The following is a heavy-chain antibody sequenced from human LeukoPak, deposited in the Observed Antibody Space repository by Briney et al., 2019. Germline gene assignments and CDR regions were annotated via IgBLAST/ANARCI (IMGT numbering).Heavy chain of an antibody. J-gene: IGHJ4*02. CDR3: ARYASTMVRGVISPNFDY. CDR1: GGSISSYY. V-gene: IGHV4-59*08. D-gene: IGHD3-10*01. Sequence: SETLSLTCTVSGGSISSYYWSWIRQPPGKGLEWIGYIYYSGSTNYNPSLKSRVTISVDTSKNQFSLKLSSVTAADTAVYYCARYASTMVRGVISPNFDYWGQETLVTVSS. CDR2: IYYSGST.